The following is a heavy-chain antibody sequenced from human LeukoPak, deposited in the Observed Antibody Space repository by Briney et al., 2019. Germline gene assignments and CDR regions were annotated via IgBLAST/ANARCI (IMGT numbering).Heavy chain of an antibody. CDR3: ARPGSSWSPRSDYYGMVV. D-gene: IGHD6-13*01. Sequence: GESLKISCKGSGYSFTSYWIGWVRQMPGKGLEWMGIIYPGDSDTRYSPSFQGQVTISADKSISTAYLQWSSLKASDTAMYYYARPGSSWSPRSDYYGMVVWGQGTTVAVSS. CDR2: IYPGDSDT. CDR1: GYSFTSYW. V-gene: IGHV5-51*01. J-gene: IGHJ6*02.